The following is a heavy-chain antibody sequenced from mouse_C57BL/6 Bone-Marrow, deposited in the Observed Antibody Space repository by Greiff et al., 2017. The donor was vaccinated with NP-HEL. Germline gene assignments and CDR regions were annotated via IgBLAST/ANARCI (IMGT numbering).Heavy chain of an antibody. J-gene: IGHJ3*01. CDR3: ARSRNWDLACFAY. CDR2: IYPRDGST. V-gene: IGHV1-78*01. Sequence: QVQLQQSDAELVKPGASVKISCKVSGNTFTDHTIPWMKQRPEQGLEWIGYIYPRDGSTKYNEKFKGKAPLTADKSSSTAYMQLNSLTSEDSAVYFCARSRNWDLACFAYWGQGTLVTVSA. CDR1: GNTFTDHT. D-gene: IGHD4-1*01.